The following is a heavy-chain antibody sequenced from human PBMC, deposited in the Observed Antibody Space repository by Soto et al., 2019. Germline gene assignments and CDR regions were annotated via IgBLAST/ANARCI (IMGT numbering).Heavy chain of an antibody. V-gene: IGHV1-46*01. J-gene: IGHJ3*02. D-gene: IGHD2-15*01. Sequence: VQLVQSGAEVKKPGASVKVSCKASGYTFTSYYIHWVRQAPGQGLEWMGIINPSGGSTSYAQKFQGRVTMTRDTCTNTVYMELSSLRSGDTAVYYCARDVVVVAATYPAAFDIWGQGTMVTVSS. CDR3: ARDVVVVAATYPAAFDI. CDR1: GYTFTSYY. CDR2: INPSGGST.